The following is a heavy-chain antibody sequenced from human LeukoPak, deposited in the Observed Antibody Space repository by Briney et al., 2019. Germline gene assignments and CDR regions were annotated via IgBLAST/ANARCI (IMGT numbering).Heavy chain of an antibody. CDR3: AREKMNQNYFDY. Sequence: SQTLSLTCTVSGGSISSGGYYWSWIRQHPGKGLEWIGYIYYGGSTYYNPSLKSRVTISVDTSKNQFSLRLSSVTAADTAVYYCAREKMNQNYFDYWGQGTLVTVSS. CDR1: GGSISSGGYY. D-gene: IGHD1-14*01. J-gene: IGHJ4*02. CDR2: IYYGGST. V-gene: IGHV4-31*03.